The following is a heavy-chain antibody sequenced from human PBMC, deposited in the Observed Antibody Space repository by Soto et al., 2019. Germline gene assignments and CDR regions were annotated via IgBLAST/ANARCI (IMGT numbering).Heavy chain of an antibody. CDR2: TYYSGST. V-gene: IGHV4-30-4*01. CDR1: GDSISGGDYY. CDR3: AGKTTVTTFDVGWFDP. J-gene: IGHJ5*02. D-gene: IGHD4-17*01. Sequence: SETLSLTCTVSGDSISGGDYYWTWIRQPPGKGLEWIGYTYYSGSTYYNPSLKSRVTISVDTSKNQFSLKVNSVTVADTAVYYCAGKTTVTTFDVGWFDPWGQGTLVTVSS.